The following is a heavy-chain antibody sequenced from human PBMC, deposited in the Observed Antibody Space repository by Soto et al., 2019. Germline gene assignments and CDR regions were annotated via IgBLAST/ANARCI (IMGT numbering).Heavy chain of an antibody. Sequence: SETLSVTCTVSGGSISSGGYYWSLIRQHPGKGLEWIGYIYYSGSTYYNPSLKSRVTISVDTSKNQFSLKLSSVTAADTAVYYCARGVYYDFWSGYFNGNYYGMDVWGQGTTVTVSS. CDR1: GGSISSGGYY. J-gene: IGHJ6*02. CDR2: IYYSGST. CDR3: ARGVYYDFWSGYFNGNYYGMDV. D-gene: IGHD3-3*01. V-gene: IGHV4-31*03.